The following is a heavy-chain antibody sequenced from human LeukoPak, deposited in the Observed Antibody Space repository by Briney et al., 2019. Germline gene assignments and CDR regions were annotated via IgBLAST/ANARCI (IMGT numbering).Heavy chain of an antibody. D-gene: IGHD2-2*01. CDR3: ARVSYQEGVDY. CDR2: ISPSGST. CDR1: GGSINGGNYY. V-gene: IGHV4-61*02. J-gene: IGHJ4*02. Sequence: PSETLSLTCTVSGGSINGGNYYWTWLRQPAGKGLEWIGRISPSGSTNHNPSLTSRVTISVDTSKNQFSLKLNFVTAADTAVCYCARVSYQEGVDYWGQGTLVTVSS.